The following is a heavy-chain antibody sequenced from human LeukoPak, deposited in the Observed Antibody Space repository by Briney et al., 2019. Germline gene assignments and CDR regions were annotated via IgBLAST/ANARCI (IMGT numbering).Heavy chain of an antibody. D-gene: IGHD1-14*01. V-gene: IGHV3-7*01. J-gene: IGHJ3*02. CDR1: GFTFSSYW. CDR2: IKPDGSDQ. Sequence: QPGGSLRLSCAASGFTFSSYWMSWVRQAPGKGLEWVANIKPDGSDQYYVDSVKGRFTISRDNAKNSLYLQMNSLRAEDTAVYYCARVPNRADNPNPHAPAFDIWGQGTMVTVSS. CDR3: ARVPNRADNPNPHAPAFDI.